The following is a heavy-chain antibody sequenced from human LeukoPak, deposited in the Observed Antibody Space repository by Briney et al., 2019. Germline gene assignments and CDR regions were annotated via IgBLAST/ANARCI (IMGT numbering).Heavy chain of an antibody. D-gene: IGHD6-13*01. Sequence: ASVKVSCKASGYTFTSYYMHWVRQAPGQGLEWMGIINPSGGSTSYAQKFQGRVTMTRDMSTSTVYMELSSLRSEDTAVYYCARQYSSSWYTYYFDYWGQGTLVTVSS. CDR1: GYTFTSYY. CDR2: INPSGGST. V-gene: IGHV1-46*01. CDR3: ARQYSSSWYTYYFDY. J-gene: IGHJ4*02.